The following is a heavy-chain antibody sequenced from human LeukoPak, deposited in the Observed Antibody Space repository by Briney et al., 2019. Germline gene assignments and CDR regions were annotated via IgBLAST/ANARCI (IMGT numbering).Heavy chain of an antibody. Sequence: SETLSLTCTVSGGSSSDTTYYWAWIRQPPGKGLEWIGSIYFSETKYNPSLKSRITISGDTSKKQFSLKLSSVTAADTAVYYCARLPSLLWFGELLSSYFDYWGQGTLVTVSS. CDR1: GGSSSDTTYY. D-gene: IGHD3-10*01. CDR3: ARLPSLLWFGELLSSYFDY. J-gene: IGHJ4*02. CDR2: IYFSET. V-gene: IGHV4-39*01.